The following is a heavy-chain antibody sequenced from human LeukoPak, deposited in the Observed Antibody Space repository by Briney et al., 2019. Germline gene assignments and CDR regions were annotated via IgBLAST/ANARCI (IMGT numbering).Heavy chain of an antibody. CDR2: IHYSGTT. D-gene: IGHD3-22*01. J-gene: IGHJ4*02. V-gene: IGHV4-59*11. CDR3: ANLHYVSSGSNLDY. Sequence: SETLSLTCTVSADSISSRYCSWIRQPPGKGLEWIGYIHYSGTTNYNPSLKSRVTISVDTSKKQFSLKLKSVTAADTAVYYCANLHYVSSGSNLDYWGQGTLATVSS. CDR1: ADSISSRY.